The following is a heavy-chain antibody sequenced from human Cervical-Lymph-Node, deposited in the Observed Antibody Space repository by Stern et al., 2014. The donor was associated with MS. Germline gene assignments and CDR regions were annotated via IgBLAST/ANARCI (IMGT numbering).Heavy chain of an antibody. CDR2: INPSGGST. J-gene: IGHJ6*02. D-gene: IGHD2-2*01. Sequence: VQLVESGAEVKKPGASVKVSCKASGYTFTSYYMHWVRQAPGQGLEWMGMINPSGGSTSYAQKFQGRVAITRDTSTSTVYMELSSLRSEDTAVYYCARGPERVVPAAYGMDVWGQGTTVTVSS. V-gene: IGHV1-46*03. CDR1: GYTFTSYY. CDR3: ARGPERVVPAAYGMDV.